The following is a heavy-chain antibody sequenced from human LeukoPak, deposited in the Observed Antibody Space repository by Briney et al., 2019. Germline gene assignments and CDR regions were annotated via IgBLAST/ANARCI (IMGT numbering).Heavy chain of an antibody. D-gene: IGHD5-18*01. V-gene: IGHV4-59*01. CDR1: GGSINSYY. Sequence: SETLSLTCTVSGGSINSYYWSWIRQPPGKGLEWIGYIYYSGSTNYNPSLKSRVTISVDTSKNQFSLKLSSVTAADTAVYYCARVAPVDTAMVSEKMQAISFDPWGQGTLVTVSS. J-gene: IGHJ5*02. CDR3: ARVAPVDTAMVSEKMQAISFDP. CDR2: IYYSGST.